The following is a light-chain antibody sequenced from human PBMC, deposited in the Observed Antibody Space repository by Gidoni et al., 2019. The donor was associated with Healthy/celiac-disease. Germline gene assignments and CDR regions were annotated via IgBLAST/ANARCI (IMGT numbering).Light chain of an antibody. CDR1: QSLLHSNGYNY. CDR3: MQALQTPRT. Sequence: VMTQFPLSLPVTPGEPASISCRSSQSLLHSNGYNYLDWYLQKPGQSPQLLIYLGSNRASGVPDRFSGSGSGTDFTLKISKVEAEDVGVYYCMQALQTPRTFXPXTKVDIK. CDR2: LGS. J-gene: IGKJ3*01. V-gene: IGKV2-28*01.